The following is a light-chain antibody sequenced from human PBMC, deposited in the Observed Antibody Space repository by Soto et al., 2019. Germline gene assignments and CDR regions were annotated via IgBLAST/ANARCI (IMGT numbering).Light chain of an antibody. V-gene: IGKV3-20*01. CDR2: GAS. CDR1: QSVSNNY. CDR3: QQYHNWPSWT. J-gene: IGKJ1*01. Sequence: EIVLTQSPGTLSLSPGERATLSCRASQSVSNNYLAWYQQKPGQAPRLLIYGASNRATGIPDRFSGSGSGTDFTLTISRLEPEDFAVYHCQQYHNWPSWTFGQGTKVDIK.